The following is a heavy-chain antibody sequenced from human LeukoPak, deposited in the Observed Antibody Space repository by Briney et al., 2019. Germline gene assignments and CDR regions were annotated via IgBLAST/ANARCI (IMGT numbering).Heavy chain of an antibody. D-gene: IGHD5-12*01. Sequence: SETLSLTCAVYGGSFSGYYWSWIRQPPGKGLEWIGEINHSGSTNYNPSLKSRVTISVDTSKNQFSLQLNSVTPEDTAVYYCARERYSGYDFRSSGLYGLDFWGQGTLVAVST. V-gene: IGHV4-34*01. CDR3: ARERYSGYDFRSSGLYGLDF. CDR2: INHSGST. J-gene: IGHJ4*02. CDR1: GGSFSGYY.